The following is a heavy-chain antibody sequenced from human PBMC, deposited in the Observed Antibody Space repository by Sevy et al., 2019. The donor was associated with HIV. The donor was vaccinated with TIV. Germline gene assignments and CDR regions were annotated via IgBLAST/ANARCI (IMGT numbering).Heavy chain of an antibody. CDR3: ARGSGYSSSWYNDYFDY. CDR2: ISAYNGNT. CDR1: GYTFTSYG. Sequence: ASVKVSCKASGYTFTSYGISWVRQAPGQGLEWMGWISAYNGNTNYAQKLQGRVTMTTDTSTSTAYMELRSLRSDETAVYYCARGSGYSSSWYNDYFDYWGQGTLVTVSS. J-gene: IGHJ4*02. D-gene: IGHD6-13*01. V-gene: IGHV1-18*04.